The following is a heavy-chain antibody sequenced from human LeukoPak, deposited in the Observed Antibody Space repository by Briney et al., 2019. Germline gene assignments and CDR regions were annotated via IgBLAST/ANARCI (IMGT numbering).Heavy chain of an antibody. D-gene: IGHD5-18*01. V-gene: IGHV3-23*01. J-gene: IGHJ4*02. CDR1: GFTFSSYG. CDR3: AKGSGRGYSYGLEY. CDR2: ISGSAGCT. Sequence: GGSLRLSCVASGFTFSSYGMTWVRQAPGKGPEWVSLISGSAGCTYYADSVKGRFSISRDNSKNTMYLQMNSLRAEDTAVYYCAKGSGRGYSYGLEYWGQGTLVTVSS.